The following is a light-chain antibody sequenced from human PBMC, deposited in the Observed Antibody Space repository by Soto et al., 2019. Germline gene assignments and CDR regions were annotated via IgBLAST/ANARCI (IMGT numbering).Light chain of an antibody. CDR3: SSYAGSNNWV. V-gene: IGLV2-8*01. J-gene: IGLJ3*02. CDR1: SSDVGGYNY. Sequence: QSALNQPPSASGSPGQSVTISCTGTSSDVGGYNYVSWYRQHPGKAPTLMIYEVTKRPSGVPDRFSGSKSGSTASLTVSGLQADDEAEYYCSSYAGSNNWVFGGGTKLTVL. CDR2: EVT.